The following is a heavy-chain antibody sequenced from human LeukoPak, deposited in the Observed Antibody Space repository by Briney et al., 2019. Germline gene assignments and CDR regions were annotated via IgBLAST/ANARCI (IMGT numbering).Heavy chain of an antibody. CDR1: GGSISSSSYY. V-gene: IGHV4-39*07. Sequence: SETLSLTCTVSGGSISSSSYYWGWIRQPPGKGLEWIGSIYYSGSTNYNPSLKSRVTISVDTSKNQFSLKLSSVTAADTAVYYCARWDCSSTSCYIGYWGQGTLVTVSS. J-gene: IGHJ4*02. CDR3: ARWDCSSTSCYIGY. D-gene: IGHD2-2*02. CDR2: IYYSGST.